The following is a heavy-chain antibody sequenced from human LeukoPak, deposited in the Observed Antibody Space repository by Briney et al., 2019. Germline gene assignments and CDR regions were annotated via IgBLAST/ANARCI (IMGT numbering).Heavy chain of an antibody. V-gene: IGHV4-34*01. CDR1: GASFSGYY. Sequence: PSETLSLTCAVYGASFSGYYWSWLRQPPGKGLEWIGEINHSGSTNYNPSLKSRVTISVDTSKNQFSLKLSSVTAADTAVYYCARLGSSWNEYYYYYYYMDVWGKGTTVTVSS. CDR3: ARLGSSWNEYYYYYYYMDV. J-gene: IGHJ6*03. CDR2: INHSGST. D-gene: IGHD6-13*01.